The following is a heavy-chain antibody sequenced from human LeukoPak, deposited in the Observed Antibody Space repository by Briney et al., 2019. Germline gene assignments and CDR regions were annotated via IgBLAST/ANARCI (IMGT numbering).Heavy chain of an antibody. CDR3: ARKWERSFDY. V-gene: IGHV4-39*07. CDR2: INHSGST. Sequence: PSETLSLTCTVSGGSISSTTYYWAWIRQPPGKGLEWIGEINHSGSTNYNPSLKSRVTISVDTSKNQFSLKLSSVTAADTAVYYCARKWERSFDYWGQGTLVTVSS. J-gene: IGHJ4*02. D-gene: IGHD1-26*01. CDR1: GGSISSTTYY.